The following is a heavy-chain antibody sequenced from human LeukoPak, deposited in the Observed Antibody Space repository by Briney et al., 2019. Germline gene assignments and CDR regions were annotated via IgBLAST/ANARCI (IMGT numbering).Heavy chain of an antibody. Sequence: ASVKVSCKASGYTFTSYDINWVRQATGQGLEWMGWMNPNSGNTGYAQKFQGRVTMTRNTSISTAYMELSSLRSEDTAVYYCARVSRDYGVPFDYWGQGTLVTVSS. D-gene: IGHD3-16*01. CDR3: ARVSRDYGVPFDY. V-gene: IGHV1-8*01. CDR2: MNPNSGNT. CDR1: GYTFTSYD. J-gene: IGHJ4*02.